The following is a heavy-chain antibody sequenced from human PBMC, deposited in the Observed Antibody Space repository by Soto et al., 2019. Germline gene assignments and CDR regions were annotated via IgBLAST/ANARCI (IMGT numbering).Heavy chain of an antibody. D-gene: IGHD3-3*01. V-gene: IGHV5-51*01. J-gene: IGHJ5*02. CDR3: ARHPVYDFWSGSQGGWFDP. CDR1: GYSFTSYW. CDR2: IYPGDSDT. Sequence: GESLKISCKGSGYSFTSYWIGWVRQMPGKGLEWMGIIYPGDSDTRYSPSFQGQVTITADKSISTAYLQWSSLKASDTAMYYCARHPVYDFWSGSQGGWFDPWGQGTLVTV.